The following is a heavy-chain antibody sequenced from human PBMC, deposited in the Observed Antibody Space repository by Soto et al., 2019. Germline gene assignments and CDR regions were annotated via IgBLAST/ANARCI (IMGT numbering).Heavy chain of an antibody. V-gene: IGHV2-26*01. CDR2: IFSNDEK. CDR3: ARIRRNLDRYCSGGSCYFLFGFDY. D-gene: IGHD2-15*01. Sequence: QVTLKESGPVLVKPTETLTLTCTVSGFSLSNARMGVSWIRQPPGKALEWLAHIFSNDEKSYSTSLKSRLTISKDTSKSQVVLTMTNMDPVDTATYYCARIRRNLDRYCSGGSCYFLFGFDYWGQGTLVTVSS. J-gene: IGHJ4*02. CDR1: GFSLSNARMG.